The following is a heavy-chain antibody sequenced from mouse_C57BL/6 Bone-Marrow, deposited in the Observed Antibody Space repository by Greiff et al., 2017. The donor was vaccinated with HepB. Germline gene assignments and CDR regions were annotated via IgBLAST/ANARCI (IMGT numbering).Heavy chain of an antibody. D-gene: IGHD2-5*01. CDR2: IDPENGDT. CDR3: TTLGSNGTIYYAMDY. Sequence: EVKVVESGAELVRPGASVKLSCTASGFNIKDDYMHWVKQRPEQGLEWIGWIDPENGDTEYASKFQGKATITADTYSNTAYLQLSSLTSEDTAVYYCTTLGSNGTIYYAMDYWGQGTSVTVSS. CDR1: GFNIKDDY. V-gene: IGHV14-4*01. J-gene: IGHJ4*01.